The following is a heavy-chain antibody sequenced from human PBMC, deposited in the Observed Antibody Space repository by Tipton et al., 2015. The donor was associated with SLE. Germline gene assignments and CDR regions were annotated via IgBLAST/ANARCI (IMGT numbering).Heavy chain of an antibody. V-gene: IGHV3-9*01. CDR1: GFTFDDYA. CDR2: ISWNSGSI. Sequence: RSLRLSCAASGFTFDDYAMHWVRQAPGKGLEWVSGISWNSGSIGYADSVKGRFTISRDNAKNSLYLQMNSLRAEDTALYYCAKDTGIAAAATDAFDIWGQGTMVTVSS. CDR3: AKDTGIAAAATDAFDI. J-gene: IGHJ3*02. D-gene: IGHD6-13*01.